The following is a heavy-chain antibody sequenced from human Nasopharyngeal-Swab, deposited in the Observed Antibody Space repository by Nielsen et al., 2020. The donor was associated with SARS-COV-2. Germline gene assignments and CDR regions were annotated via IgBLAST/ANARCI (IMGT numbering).Heavy chain of an antibody. CDR3: ARGKAQLWSQRLFDY. D-gene: IGHD5-18*01. V-gene: IGHV4-34*01. Sequence: RQAPGKGLEWIGEINHSGSTNYNPSLKSRVTISVDTSKNQFSLKLSSVTAADTAVYYCARGKAQLWSQRLFDYWGQGTLVTVSS. J-gene: IGHJ4*02. CDR2: INHSGST.